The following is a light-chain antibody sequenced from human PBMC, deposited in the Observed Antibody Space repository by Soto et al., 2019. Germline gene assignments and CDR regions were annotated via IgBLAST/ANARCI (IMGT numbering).Light chain of an antibody. V-gene: IGLV2-8*01. Sequence: QSALTQPPSASGSPGQSVTISCTGTSSDVGGSDFVSWYQQHPGKAPKLLIYDVNKQPSGVPGRFSGSKSGDTASLTVSGLQAEDEADYYCASYAGNNKGVFGTGTKVTVL. CDR3: ASYAGNNKGV. CDR2: DVN. CDR1: SSDVGGSDF. J-gene: IGLJ1*01.